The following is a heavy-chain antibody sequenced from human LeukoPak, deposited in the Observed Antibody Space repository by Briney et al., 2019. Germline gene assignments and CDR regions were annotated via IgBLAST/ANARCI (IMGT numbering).Heavy chain of an antibody. V-gene: IGHV4-59*12. D-gene: IGHD4-17*01. J-gene: IGHJ4*02. CDR2: IYYSGST. Sequence: PSETLSLTCTVSGGSISSYYWSWIRQPPGKGLEWIGYIYYSGSTNYNPSLKSRVTISVDTSKNQFSLKLSSVTAADTAVYYCARVNYGDYVRRGRRFDYWGQGTLVTVSS. CDR1: GGSISSYY. CDR3: ARVNYGDYVRRGRRFDY.